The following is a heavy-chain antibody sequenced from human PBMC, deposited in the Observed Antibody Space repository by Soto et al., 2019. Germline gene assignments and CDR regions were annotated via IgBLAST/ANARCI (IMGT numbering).Heavy chain of an antibody. CDR3: ARAPNWGLYY. CDR2: IYHSGST. V-gene: IGHV4-30-2*06. CDR1: GDSISGGGYT. J-gene: IGHJ4*02. D-gene: IGHD7-27*01. Sequence: QLELQESGSGLVKPSQTLSLSCAVSGDSISGGGYTWNWIRQSPGKGLEWIGYIYHSGSTYYTPSLKSRVTLSVDTSKNQFFLELISVTAADTAVYYYARAPNWGLYYWGQGTLVTVSS.